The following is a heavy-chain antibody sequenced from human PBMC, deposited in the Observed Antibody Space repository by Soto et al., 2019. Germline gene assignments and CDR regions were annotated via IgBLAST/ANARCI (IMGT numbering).Heavy chain of an antibody. D-gene: IGHD5-18*01. CDR3: ARTTGYSYGFSDLDY. V-gene: IGHV4-30-4*02. CDR2: IYYSGST. J-gene: IGHJ4*02. Sequence: PSDTLSLTCTVSGGSICSGDYYWSWIRQPPGKGLEWIGYIYYSGSTYYNPSLKSRVTISVDTSKNQFSLKLSSVTAADTAVYYCARTTGYSYGFSDLDYWGQGTLVTVSS. CDR1: GGSICSGDYY.